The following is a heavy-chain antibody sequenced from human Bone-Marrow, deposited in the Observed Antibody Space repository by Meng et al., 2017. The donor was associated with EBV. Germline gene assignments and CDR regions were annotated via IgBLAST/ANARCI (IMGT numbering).Heavy chain of an antibody. D-gene: IGHD4-17*01. CDR2: IYHSGNT. J-gene: IGHJ4*02. CDR3: ARVGVYGDLTY. CDR1: GVSFSAYY. Sequence: QVQLQQGGAGLLKPSETLSLTCAVYGVSFSAYYWSWGRPPPGKGLEWIGEIYHSGNTYYNPSLKSRVTISLDTSKNQFSLKLSSVTAADTAVYYCARVGVYGDLTYWGQGTLVTVSS. V-gene: IGHV4-34*01.